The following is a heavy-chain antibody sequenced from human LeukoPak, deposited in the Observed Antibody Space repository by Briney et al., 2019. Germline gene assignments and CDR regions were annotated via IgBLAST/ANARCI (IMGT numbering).Heavy chain of an antibody. Sequence: SETLSLTCTVSGGSISSSSYYWGWIRQPPGKGLEWIGSIYYSGSTYYNPSLKSRVTISVDTSRNQFSLKLTSVTAADTAVYYCVSVLGGSAHWGQGTLVTVSS. J-gene: IGHJ4*02. CDR1: GGSISSSSYY. CDR3: VSVLGGSAH. D-gene: IGHD3-16*01. CDR2: IYYSGST. V-gene: IGHV4-39*01.